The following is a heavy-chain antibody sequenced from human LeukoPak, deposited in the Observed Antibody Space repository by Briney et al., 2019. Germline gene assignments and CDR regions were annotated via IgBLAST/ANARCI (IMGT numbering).Heavy chain of an antibody. CDR1: GFTFSGSD. CDR2: ITTKASNYAT. Sequence: GGSLKLSCAASGFTFSGSDMHWVRQASGKGLEWVGRITTKASNYATAYVASVKGRFTISRDDSENTAYLQMNSLKTEDTAVYYCTTYRSGHYWGQGTLVTVSS. J-gene: IGHJ4*02. CDR3: TTYRSGHY. D-gene: IGHD6-19*01. V-gene: IGHV3-73*01.